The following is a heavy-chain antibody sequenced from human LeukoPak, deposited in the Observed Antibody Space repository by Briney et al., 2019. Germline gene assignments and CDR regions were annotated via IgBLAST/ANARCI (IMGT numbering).Heavy chain of an antibody. D-gene: IGHD4-23*01. Sequence: GGSLRLSCAASGFTFSDHYMTWIRQAPGRGLEWISYIGGSGTTTYYADSVKGRFTISRDNAKNSLYLQMNSLRAEDTALYYCAREGSRGNLGYWGQGTLVTVSS. J-gene: IGHJ4*02. CDR3: AREGSRGNLGY. CDR2: IGGSGTTT. V-gene: IGHV3-11*01. CDR1: GFTFSDHY.